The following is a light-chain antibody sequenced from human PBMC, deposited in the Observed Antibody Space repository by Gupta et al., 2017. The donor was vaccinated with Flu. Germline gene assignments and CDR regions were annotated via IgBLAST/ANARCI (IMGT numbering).Light chain of an antibody. CDR1: ALSKQY. Sequence: VSPGQTARITCFGDALSKQYAYWFQQKPGQAPQAIIFKDTERPSGVPARFSGTSSGTRVTLIISGVQVEDEADYYCQSADITGSFRVFGGGTKLTVL. V-gene: IGLV3-25*01. CDR2: KDT. CDR3: QSADITGSFRV. J-gene: IGLJ2*01.